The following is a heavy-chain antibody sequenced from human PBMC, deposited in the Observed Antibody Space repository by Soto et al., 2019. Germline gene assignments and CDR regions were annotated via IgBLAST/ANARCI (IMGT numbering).Heavy chain of an antibody. CDR1: GGSFRREA. V-gene: IGHV1-69*12. CDR2: IIPFFGTA. D-gene: IGHD2-15*01. Sequence: QVQLVQSGAEVKKPGSSVKVSCNASGGSFRREAINWVRQAPGQGPEGMGGIIPFFGTADYAQKFQGRVTLTADVSTTTVYMELGSMRFEDTAVYYCARGHEFGGNSDACDVWGQGTMVIVSS. J-gene: IGHJ3*01. CDR3: ARGHEFGGNSDACDV.